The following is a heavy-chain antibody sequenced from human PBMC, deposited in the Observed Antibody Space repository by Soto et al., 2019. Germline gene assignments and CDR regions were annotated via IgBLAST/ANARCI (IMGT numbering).Heavy chain of an antibody. D-gene: IGHD2-21*02. V-gene: IGHV3-23*01. Sequence: GGSLRLSCAASGFTFSRYAMSWVRQIPGKGLEWVSSLSGDGKNTYYVDSVRGRFTISRDNSKDTLYLHMDSLRFDDTAIYYCANAWNYCGDDCYTYYFNYWGQGA. J-gene: IGHJ4*02. CDR2: LSGDGKNT. CDR1: GFTFSRYA. CDR3: ANAWNYCGDDCYTYYFNY.